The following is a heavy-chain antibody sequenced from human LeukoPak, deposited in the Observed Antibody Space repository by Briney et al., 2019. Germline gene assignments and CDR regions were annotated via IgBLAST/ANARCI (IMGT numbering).Heavy chain of an antibody. CDR2: MNPNSGKT. V-gene: IGHV1-8*01. CDR3: AREPRRFGD. Sequence: ASVKVSCKASGYTFTTYDINWVRQATGQGLEWMGYMNPNSGKTVYAQKFQGRVTMTWDTSINTAYMELTSLRSDDSAVYYCAREPRRFGDWGQGTLVTVSS. J-gene: IGHJ4*02. CDR1: GYTFTTYD. D-gene: IGHD3-10*01.